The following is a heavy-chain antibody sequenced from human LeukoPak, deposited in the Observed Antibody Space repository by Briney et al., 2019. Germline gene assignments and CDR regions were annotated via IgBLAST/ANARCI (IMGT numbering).Heavy chain of an antibody. CDR3: AKASKYNWNQQDY. CDR2: ISGRGDST. J-gene: IGHJ4*02. D-gene: IGHD1-1*01. Sequence: PGGSLRLSCTASGFSFSSYTMNWVRQAPGKGPEWLSGISGRGDSTYYADSVKGRFTISRDDSKNTLYLQMNSLRAEDTAVYYCAKASKYNWNQQDYWGQGTLVTVSS. V-gene: IGHV3-23*01. CDR1: GFSFSSYT.